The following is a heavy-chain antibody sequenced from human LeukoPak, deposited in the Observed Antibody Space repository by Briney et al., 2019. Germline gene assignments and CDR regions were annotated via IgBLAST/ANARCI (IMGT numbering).Heavy chain of an antibody. CDR1: GGSISGYF. V-gene: IGHV4-4*07. D-gene: IGHD3-10*01. Sequence: SETLSLTCTVSGGSISGYFWDWIRQPAGKGLEWIGRIYSSGDTNYNPSLKSRVTMSVDTSKNQFSLRLSSLTAADTAVYFCARDVGSGGGTFPTYHFDFWGPGTLVTVSS. CDR2: IYSSGDT. J-gene: IGHJ4*02. CDR3: ARDVGSGGGTFPTYHFDF.